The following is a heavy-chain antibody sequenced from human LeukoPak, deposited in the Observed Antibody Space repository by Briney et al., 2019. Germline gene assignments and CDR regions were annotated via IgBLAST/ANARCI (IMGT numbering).Heavy chain of an antibody. V-gene: IGHV4-59*01. D-gene: IGHD6-19*01. Sequence: KPSETLSLTCTVSGGSISSYYWSWIRQPPGKGLEWIGYIYYSGSTNYNPSLKSRVTISVATSKTQFSLKLSSLTAADTAVYYCARDAAVEYSRGWYVYNWFDPWGQGTLVTVSS. J-gene: IGHJ5*02. CDR2: IYYSGST. CDR3: ARDAAVEYSRGWYVYNWFDP. CDR1: GGSISSYY.